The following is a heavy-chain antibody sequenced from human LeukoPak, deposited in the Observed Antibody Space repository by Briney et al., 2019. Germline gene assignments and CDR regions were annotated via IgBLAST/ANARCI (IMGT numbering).Heavy chain of an antibody. CDR1: GGSISSYY. V-gene: IGHV4-59*08. CDR2: FYYSGST. Sequence: SETLSLTCTVSGGSISSYYWSWVRQPPGKGLEWIGCFYYSGSTTYNPSLKSRVTISIDTSTKQISLKLNSVTAADTAVYYCARHGLALPAMWSYSYGMDVWGQGTTVTVSS. J-gene: IGHJ6*02. D-gene: IGHD2-2*01. CDR3: ARHGLALPAMWSYSYGMDV.